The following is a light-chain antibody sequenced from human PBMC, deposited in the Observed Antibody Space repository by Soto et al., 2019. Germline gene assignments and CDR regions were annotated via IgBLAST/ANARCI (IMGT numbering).Light chain of an antibody. V-gene: IGLV2-11*01. Sequence: QSALTQPRSVSGSPGQSVTISCTGTSSDVGDYNFVSWYQQYPGKAPKLVIFDVSKRPSGVPDRFSGSKSGNTASLTISGLQADDEAEYYCCSYAGGYTYVFGTGTKLTVL. CDR2: DVS. J-gene: IGLJ1*01. CDR1: SSDVGDYNF. CDR3: CSYAGGYTYV.